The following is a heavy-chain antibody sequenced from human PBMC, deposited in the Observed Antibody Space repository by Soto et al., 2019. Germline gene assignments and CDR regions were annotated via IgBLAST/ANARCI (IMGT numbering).Heavy chain of an antibody. V-gene: IGHV3-30*18. CDR3: AKDRVRDTVTTDFDY. D-gene: IGHD4-4*01. Sequence: QVQLLESGGGVVQPGRSLRLSCAASGFTFSSYGMNWVRQAPGKGLEWVAVLAYDGSNKYYADSVKGRFTISRDNSKNTLYLQMNSLRAEETAVYYCAKDRVRDTVTTDFDYWGQGTLVTVSS. CDR2: LAYDGSNK. J-gene: IGHJ4*02. CDR1: GFTFSSYG.